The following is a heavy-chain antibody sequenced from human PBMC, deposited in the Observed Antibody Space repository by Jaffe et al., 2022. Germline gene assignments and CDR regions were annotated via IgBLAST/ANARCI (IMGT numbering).Heavy chain of an antibody. CDR3: ARDRITGTTISKRGGTTSHWFDP. CDR1: GYTFTGYY. CDR2: INPNSGGT. D-gene: IGHD1-7*01. V-gene: IGHV1-2*06. J-gene: IGHJ5*02. Sequence: QVQLVQSGAEVKKPGASVKVSCKASGYTFTGYYMHWVRQAPGQGLEWMGRINPNSGGTNYAQKFQGRVTMTRDTSISTAYMELSRLRSDDTAVYYCARDRITGTTISKRGGTTSHWFDPWGQGTLVTVSS.